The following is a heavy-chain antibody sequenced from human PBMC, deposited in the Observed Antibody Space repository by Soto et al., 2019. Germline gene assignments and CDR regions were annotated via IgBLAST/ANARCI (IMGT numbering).Heavy chain of an antibody. CDR1: GGSIRSGGYS. Sequence: SETLSLTCAVSGGSIRSGGYSWSWIRQPPGKGLEWIGYIYHSGSTYYNPALKSRVTISVGRSKNQFSLKLSSVTATDTAVYYCARTAAATDQYYFDYWGQGPLVTVSS. D-gene: IGHD6-25*01. V-gene: IGHV4-30-2*01. J-gene: IGHJ4*02. CDR3: ARTAAATDQYYFDY. CDR2: IYHSGST.